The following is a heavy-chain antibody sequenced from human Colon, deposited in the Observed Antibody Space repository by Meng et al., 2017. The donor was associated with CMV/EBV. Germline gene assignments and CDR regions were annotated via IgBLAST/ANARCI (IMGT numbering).Heavy chain of an antibody. V-gene: IGHV3-74*01. CDR2: INSAGST. Sequence: GESLKISCAVSGFTFSTYWMHWVRQTPGKGLVWVSRINSAGSTVYADSVKGRFTISRDNAKNSLYLQMNSLRAEDTAVYYCAGSDIVYKTFDHWGQGTPVTVSS. J-gene: IGHJ4*02. D-gene: IGHD2-15*01. CDR3: AGSDIVYKTFDH. CDR1: GFTFSTYW.